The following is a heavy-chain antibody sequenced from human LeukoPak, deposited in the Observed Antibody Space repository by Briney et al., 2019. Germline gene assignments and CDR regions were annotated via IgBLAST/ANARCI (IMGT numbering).Heavy chain of an antibody. CDR1: GYTFTGYD. CDR3: ARALSGCVLCFDY. CDR2: MNSNSGDT. Sequence: ASVKVSCKASGYTFTGYDINWMGQTTGQGLEWMGWMNSNSGDTGYAQKFQGRVTMTRDTSISTAYMELSSLRSEDTAVYYCARALSGCVLCFDYWGQGSLVTVSS. J-gene: IGHJ4*02. D-gene: IGHD6-19*01. V-gene: IGHV1-8*01.